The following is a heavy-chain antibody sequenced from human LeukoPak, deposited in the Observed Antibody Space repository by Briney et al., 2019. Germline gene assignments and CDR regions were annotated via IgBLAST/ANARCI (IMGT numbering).Heavy chain of an antibody. D-gene: IGHD4-17*01. CDR1: GGSFSGYY. Sequence: SETLSLTCAVYGGSFSGYYSSWIRQPPGKGLEWIGEINHSGSTNYNPSLKSRVTISVDTSKNQFSLELSSVTAADTAVYYCARRRWLPYYYYYYMDVWGKGTTVTVSS. CDR3: ARRRWLPYYYYYYMDV. V-gene: IGHV4-34*01. CDR2: INHSGST. J-gene: IGHJ6*03.